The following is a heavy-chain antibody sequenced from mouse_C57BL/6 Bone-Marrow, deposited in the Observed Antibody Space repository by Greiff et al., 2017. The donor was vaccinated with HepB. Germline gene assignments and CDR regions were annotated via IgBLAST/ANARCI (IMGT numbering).Heavy chain of an antibody. V-gene: IGHV5-4*01. J-gene: IGHJ3*01. Sequence: DVQLVESGGGLVKPGGSLKLSCAASGFTFSSYAMSWVRQTPEKRLEWVATISDGGSYTYYPDNVKGRFTISRDNAKNNLYLQMSHLKSEDTAMYYCAREGRGPWFAYWGQGTLVTVSA. CDR2: ISDGGSYT. CDR1: GFTFSSYA. CDR3: AREGRGPWFAY. D-gene: IGHD3-3*01.